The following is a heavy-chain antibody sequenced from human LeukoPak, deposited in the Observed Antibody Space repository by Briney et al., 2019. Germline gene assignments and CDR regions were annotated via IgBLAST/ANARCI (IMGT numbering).Heavy chain of an antibody. CDR3: AKDGYDSSGYYDY. CDR2: ISWDGGSA. D-gene: IGHD3-22*01. J-gene: IGHJ4*02. V-gene: IGHV3-43*01. CDR1: GFTFDDYT. Sequence: GGSLRLSCAASGFTFDDYTMHWVRQAPGKGLEWVSLISWDGGSAYYADSVKGRFTISRDNSKNSLYLQMNSLRTEDTALYYCAKDGYDSSGYYDYWGQGTLVTVSS.